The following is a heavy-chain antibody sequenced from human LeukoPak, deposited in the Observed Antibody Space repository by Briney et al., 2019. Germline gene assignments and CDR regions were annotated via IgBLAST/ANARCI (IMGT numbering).Heavy chain of an antibody. CDR3: AKAMSSTSLYHYHGMDV. Sequence: GGSLRLSCVGSGFTFSNYAMSSVRQVPGKGVEWVSVIGGSDGSVHYADSVKGRFIISRDNSKNTLYLRMNSLRAEDTAVYHCAKAMSSTSLYHYHGMDVWGQGTTVTVSS. J-gene: IGHJ6*02. CDR1: GFTFSNYA. D-gene: IGHD2-2*01. CDR2: IGGSDGSV. V-gene: IGHV3-23*01.